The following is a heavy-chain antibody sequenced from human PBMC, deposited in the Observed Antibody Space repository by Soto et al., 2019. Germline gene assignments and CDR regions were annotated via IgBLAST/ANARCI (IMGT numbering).Heavy chain of an antibody. Sequence: ASVKVSCKASGYTFTSYSITWVRQAPGEGLEWMGWINPYSGNTNYAQKLQGRVTMTTDTSTSTAYMELRSLRSDDTAVYYCAREVNYAGYFDYWGQGTLVTVSS. J-gene: IGHJ4*02. CDR3: AREVNYAGYFDY. CDR2: INPYSGNT. CDR1: GYTFTSYS. D-gene: IGHD3-16*01. V-gene: IGHV1-18*01.